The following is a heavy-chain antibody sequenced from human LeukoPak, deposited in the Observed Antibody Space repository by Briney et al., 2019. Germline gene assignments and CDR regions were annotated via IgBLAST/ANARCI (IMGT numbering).Heavy chain of an antibody. V-gene: IGHV3-7*01. Sequence: GGSLRLSCVASGFNFNDYWMSWVRQAPGKGLEWVANIKQDTREKYYLDSVKGRFTISRDNAKNSLYLQMNSLRAEDRAVYYCANTAMGHTDYWGQGTLVTVSS. D-gene: IGHD5-18*01. J-gene: IGHJ4*02. CDR2: IKQDTREK. CDR3: ANTAMGHTDY. CDR1: GFNFNDYW.